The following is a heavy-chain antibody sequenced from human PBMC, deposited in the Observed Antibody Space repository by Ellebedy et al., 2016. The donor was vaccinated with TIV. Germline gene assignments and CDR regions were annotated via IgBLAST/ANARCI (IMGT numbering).Heavy chain of an antibody. Sequence: GESLKISCAASGFTFSSYAMSWVRQAPGKGLEWVSVVYSGGSTFYADSVKGRFTISRDNSNNTLYLQMNSLRAEDTAIYYCAKHSVAGTLGCFDYWGQGTLITVSS. CDR1: GFTFSSYA. CDR2: VYSGGST. J-gene: IGHJ4*02. V-gene: IGHV3-23*03. D-gene: IGHD6-19*01. CDR3: AKHSVAGTLGCFDY.